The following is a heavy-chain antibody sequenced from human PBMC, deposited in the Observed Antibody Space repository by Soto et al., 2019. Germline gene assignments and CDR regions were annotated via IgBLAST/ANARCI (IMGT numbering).Heavy chain of an antibody. J-gene: IGHJ5*02. D-gene: IGHD3-10*01. CDR2: ISGSGGST. CDR1: GFTFSSYA. V-gene: IGHV3-23*01. Sequence: GGSLRLSCAASGFTFSSYAMSWVRQAPGKGLEWVSAISGSGGSTYYADSVKGRFTISRDNSKNTLYLQMNSLRAEDTAVYYCARQKYGSGSPWFDPWGQGTLVTVSS. CDR3: ARQKYGSGSPWFDP.